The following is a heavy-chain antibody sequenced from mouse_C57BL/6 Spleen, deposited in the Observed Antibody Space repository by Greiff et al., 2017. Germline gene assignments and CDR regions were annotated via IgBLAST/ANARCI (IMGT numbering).Heavy chain of an antibody. Sequence: QFQLQQSGAELLRPGASVTPSCQASGYTFTDIEMLWVKQTPVHGLEWFGAIVPETGGTAYNQKFKGKAILTADKSSSTAYMELRSLTSEDSAVYYYTRSGKFAYWGQGTLVTVSA. J-gene: IGHJ3*01. CDR1: GYTFTDIE. V-gene: IGHV1-15*01. CDR2: IVPETGGT. CDR3: TRSGKFAY. D-gene: IGHD3-1*01.